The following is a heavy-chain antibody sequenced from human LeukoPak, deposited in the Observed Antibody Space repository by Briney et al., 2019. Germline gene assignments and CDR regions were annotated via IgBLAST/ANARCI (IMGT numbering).Heavy chain of an antibody. D-gene: IGHD3-22*01. CDR1: GFTFSSYE. CDR3: ARVHHKWFFDI. J-gene: IGHJ3*02. Sequence: GGSLRLSCAASGFTFSSYEMTWVRQAPGKGLEWVSYISSSGSTIYCADSVKGRFTISRDNAKNSLYLQMNSLRAEDTAVYYCARVHHKWFFDIWRQGTMVTVSS. V-gene: IGHV3-48*03. CDR2: ISSSGSTI.